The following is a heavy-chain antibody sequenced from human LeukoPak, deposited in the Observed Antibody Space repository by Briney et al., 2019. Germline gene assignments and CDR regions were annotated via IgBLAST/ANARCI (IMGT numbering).Heavy chain of an antibody. V-gene: IGHV3-21*01. Sequence: PGGSLRLSCAASGFDFSTYAINWVRQAPGKGLEWVSSISTMSNYTFYGDSVKGRFTISRDNAKNSVYLQMNSLRPEDTAVYYCSRDRLGGLDLWGQGTLVTVSS. J-gene: IGHJ5*02. CDR3: SRDRLGGLDL. D-gene: IGHD5-12*01. CDR2: ISTMSNYT. CDR1: GFDFSTYA.